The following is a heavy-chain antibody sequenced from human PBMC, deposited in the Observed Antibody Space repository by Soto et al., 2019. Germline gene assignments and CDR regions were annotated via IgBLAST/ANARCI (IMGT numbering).Heavy chain of an antibody. CDR3: ARGVEMATILSWFDP. J-gene: IGHJ5*02. Sequence: PSETLSLTCAVYGGSFSGYYWSWIRQPPGKGLEWIGEINHSGSTNYNPSLKSRVTISVDTSKNQFSLKLSSVTAADTAVYYCARGVEMATILSWFDPWGQGTLVTVSS. D-gene: IGHD5-12*01. CDR2: INHSGST. V-gene: IGHV4-34*01. CDR1: GGSFSGYY.